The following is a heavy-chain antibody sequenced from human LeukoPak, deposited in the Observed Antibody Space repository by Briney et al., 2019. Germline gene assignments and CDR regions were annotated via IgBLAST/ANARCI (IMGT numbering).Heavy chain of an antibody. CDR1: GFTFSSYG. CDR2: IRYDGSNK. V-gene: IGHV3-30*02. D-gene: IGHD5-18*01. CDR3: AKDGSNTAMVRVFDY. Sequence: GVSLRLSCAASGFTFSSYGTHWVRQAPGKGLEWVAFIRYDGSNKYYADSVKGRFTISRDNSKNTLYLQMNSLRAEDTAVYYCAKDGSNTAMVRVFDYWGQGTLVTVSS. J-gene: IGHJ4*02.